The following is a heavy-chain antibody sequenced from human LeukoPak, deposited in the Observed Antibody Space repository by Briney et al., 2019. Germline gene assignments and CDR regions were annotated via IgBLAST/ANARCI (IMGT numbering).Heavy chain of an antibody. V-gene: IGHV3-7*01. CDR2: IEQDGSEK. Sequence: GGSLRLSCAASGFTFSSYWMSWVRQAPGKGLEWVANIEQDGSEKYYVDSVKGRFTISRDNAKNSLYLQMNSLRAEDTAIYYCAKRGIYQNWFDPWGQGTLVTVSS. CDR3: AKRGIYQNWFDP. CDR1: GFTFSSYW. J-gene: IGHJ5*02. D-gene: IGHD2-2*01.